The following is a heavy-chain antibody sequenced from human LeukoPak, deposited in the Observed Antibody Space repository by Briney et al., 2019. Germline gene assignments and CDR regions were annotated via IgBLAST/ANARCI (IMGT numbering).Heavy chain of an antibody. CDR1: GYTFTSYD. J-gene: IGHJ5*02. D-gene: IGHD2-2*01. Sequence: ASVKVSCKASGYTFTSYDINWVRQATGQGLEWMGWMNPNSGNTGYAQKFQGRVTMTRNTSISTAYMELSSLRSEDTAVYYCARAPAIVVVPAAKQRKNWFDPWGQGTLVTVSS. CDR2: MNPNSGNT. CDR3: ARAPAIVVVPAAKQRKNWFDP. V-gene: IGHV1-8*01.